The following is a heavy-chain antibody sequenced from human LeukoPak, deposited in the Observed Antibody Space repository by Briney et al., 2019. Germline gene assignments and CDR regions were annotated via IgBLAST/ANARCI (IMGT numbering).Heavy chain of an antibody. CDR3: ASFTDY. J-gene: IGHJ4*02. CDR2: IKQDGSEK. CDR1: GFTFSSYW. V-gene: IGHV3-7*02. Sequence: PGGSLRLSCAASGFTFSSYWMSWVRQAPGKGLEWVANIKQDGSEKYYVDSVKGRFTISRDNAQNSLSPQMDSLRAEDTAVYYCASFTDYWGQGTLVTVSS.